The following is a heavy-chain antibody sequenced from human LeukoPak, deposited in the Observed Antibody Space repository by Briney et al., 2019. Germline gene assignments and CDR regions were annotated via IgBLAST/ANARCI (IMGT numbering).Heavy chain of an antibody. V-gene: IGHV3-7*05. CDR3: ARDWNGSGTAFDH. J-gene: IGHJ4*02. CDR1: GFSFTAYW. CDR2: IKVDGTEK. D-gene: IGHD1-1*01. Sequence: GGSLRLSCAASGFSFTAYWMSWVRQAPGKGLEWVANIKVDGTEKYYVDSVKGRFTISRDNAKNSLSLQMSGLRAEDTAVYYCARDWNGSGTAFDHWGQGTLVTVSS.